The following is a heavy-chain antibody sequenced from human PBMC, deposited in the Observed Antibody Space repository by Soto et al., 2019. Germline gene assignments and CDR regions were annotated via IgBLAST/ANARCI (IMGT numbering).Heavy chain of an antibody. Sequence: GGSLRHSCTASGFTFGDYAMSWFRQAPGKGLEWVGFIRSKAYGGTTEYAASVKGRFTISRDDSKSIAYLQMNSLKTEDTAVYYCFLVYSSRYSYYYAMFLCAPGTPVTVS. CDR2: IRSKAYGGTT. CDR1: GFTFGDYA. V-gene: IGHV3-49*03. D-gene: IGHD3-22*01. CDR3: FLVYSSRYSYYYAMFL. J-gene: IGHJ6*02.